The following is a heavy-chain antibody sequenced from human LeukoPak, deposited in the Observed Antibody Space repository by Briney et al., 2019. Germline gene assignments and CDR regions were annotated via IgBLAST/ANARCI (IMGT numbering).Heavy chain of an antibody. CDR3: ASLDDSGYYYAGDY. CDR2: ISSSSSYI. V-gene: IGHV3-21*01. D-gene: IGHD3-22*01. J-gene: IGHJ4*02. Sequence: GGSLGLSCAASGFTFSSYSMNWVRQAPGKGLEWVSSISSSSSYIYYADSVKGRFTISRDNAKNSLYLQMNSLRAEDTAVYYCASLDDSGYYYAGDYWGQGTLVTVSS. CDR1: GFTFSSYS.